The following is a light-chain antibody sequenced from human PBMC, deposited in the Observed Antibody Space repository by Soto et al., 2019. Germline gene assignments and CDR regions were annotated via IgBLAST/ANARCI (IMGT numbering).Light chain of an antibody. CDR2: DAS. J-gene: IGKJ2*01. V-gene: IGKV1-33*01. CDR3: QQYDDYPSYT. CDR1: QDISNY. Sequence: DIQMTQSPSSLSASVGDRVTITCQASQDISNYLNWYQQKPGKAPKHLIYDASNLEIGVPSRFSGSGSGTDFTFTISSLQDEDIATYYCQQYDDYPSYTFGQGTKLESK.